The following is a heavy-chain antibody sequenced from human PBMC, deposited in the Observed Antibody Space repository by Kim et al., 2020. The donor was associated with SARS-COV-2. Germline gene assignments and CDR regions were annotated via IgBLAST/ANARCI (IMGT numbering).Heavy chain of an antibody. CDR3: ARAGGYASGWYY. J-gene: IGHJ4*02. CDR2: IYYSGST. CDR1: GDSISSYH. D-gene: IGHD6-19*01. Sequence: SETLSLTCTVSGDSISSYHWSWIRQPPGKGLEWIGYIYYSGSTNYNPSLKSRVTISVDTSKNQFSLKLSSATAADTAVYYCARAGGYASGWYYWGQGTLVTVSS. V-gene: IGHV4-59*13.